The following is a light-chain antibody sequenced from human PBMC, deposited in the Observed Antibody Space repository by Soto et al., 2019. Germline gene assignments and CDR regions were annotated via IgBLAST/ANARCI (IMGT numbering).Light chain of an antibody. V-gene: IGKV3-11*01. CDR3: QQRSNWIT. J-gene: IGKJ5*01. CDR1: QSVSTY. CDR2: DAS. Sequence: EIVLTQSPATLSLSPRERDTHSCRASQSVSTYLGWYQQKPGQAPRLLIYDASNRATGIPARFSGSGSGTDFTLTISSLEPEDFAVYYCQQRSNWITFGQGTRLEIK.